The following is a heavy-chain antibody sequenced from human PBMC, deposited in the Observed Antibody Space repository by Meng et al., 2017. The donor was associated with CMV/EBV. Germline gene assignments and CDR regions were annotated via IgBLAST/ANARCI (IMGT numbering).Heavy chain of an antibody. CDR3: GTNLNCSSTSCSRYFDY. J-gene: IGHJ4*02. V-gene: IGHV3-21*01. D-gene: IGHD2-2*01. Sequence: GESLKISCAASGFTFSSYSMNWVRQAPGKGLEWVSSISSSSSYIYYADSVKGRFTISRDNAKNSLYLQMNSLRAEDTAVYYCGTNLNCSSTSCSRYFDYWGQGTLVTVSS. CDR1: GFTFSSYS. CDR2: ISSSSSYI.